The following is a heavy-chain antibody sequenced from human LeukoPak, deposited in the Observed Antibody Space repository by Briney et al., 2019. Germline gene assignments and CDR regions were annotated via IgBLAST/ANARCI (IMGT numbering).Heavy chain of an antibody. CDR3: ARDGYVWGSYRYGGSWFDP. Sequence: PGGSLRLSCAASGFTFSSYSMNSVRQAPGKGLEWVSSISSSSSYIYYADSVKGRFTISRDNAKNSLYLQMNSLRAEDTAVYYRARDGYVWGSYRYGGSWFDPWGQGTLVTVSS. D-gene: IGHD3-16*02. CDR1: GFTFSSYS. V-gene: IGHV3-21*01. J-gene: IGHJ5*02. CDR2: ISSSSSYI.